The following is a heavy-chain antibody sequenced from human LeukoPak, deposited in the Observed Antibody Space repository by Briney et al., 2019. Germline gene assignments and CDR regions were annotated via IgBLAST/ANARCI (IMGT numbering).Heavy chain of an antibody. Sequence: GGSLSLSCAASGFTLRSYWMHWFRQVPGKGLVWVSRINSDGSMTSYADSVKGRFTISRDNAENTLYLQMNSLRAEDTAVYFCGRVTASWHPDIDYWGQGTPVSVSS. CDR3: GRVTASWHPDIDY. J-gene: IGHJ4*02. CDR1: GFTLRSYW. CDR2: INSDGSMT. V-gene: IGHV3-74*01. D-gene: IGHD2-2*01.